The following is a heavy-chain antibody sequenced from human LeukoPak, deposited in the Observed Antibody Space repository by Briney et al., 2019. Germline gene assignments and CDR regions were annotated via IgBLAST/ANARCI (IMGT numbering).Heavy chain of an antibody. D-gene: IGHD3-16*01. Sequence: PSETLSLTCAVYGGSFSGYYWSWIRQPPGKGLEWIGEINHSGSTNYNPSLKSRVTISVDTSKNQFSLKLSSVTAADTAVYYCALERGRWGLVTPAGGWFDPWGQGTLVTVSS. V-gene: IGHV4-34*01. CDR2: INHSGST. CDR1: GGSFSGYY. J-gene: IGHJ5*02. CDR3: ALERGRWGLVTPAGGWFDP.